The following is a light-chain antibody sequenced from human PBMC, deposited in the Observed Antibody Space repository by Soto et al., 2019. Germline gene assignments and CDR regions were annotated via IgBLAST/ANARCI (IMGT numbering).Light chain of an antibody. Sequence: DVVLTQSPLSLPVTLGQPASISCRSSQRLVHSSGNTFLSWFFQRPDQSPRRLIYKVFNRDSGVPDRFSGSGSGTDFTLQITRVEAEDVGVYYCMQYTHWPHTFGQGTKLEIK. CDR1: QRLVHSSGNTF. CDR2: KVF. J-gene: IGKJ2*01. V-gene: IGKV2-30*02. CDR3: MQYTHWPHT.